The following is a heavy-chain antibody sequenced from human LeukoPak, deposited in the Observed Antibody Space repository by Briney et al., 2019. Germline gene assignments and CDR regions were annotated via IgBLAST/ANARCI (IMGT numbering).Heavy chain of an antibody. V-gene: IGHV3-30*02. CDR3: ARPIHYYDSSGYYYYYYYYMDV. CDR1: GFTFSSYG. CDR2: IRYDGSNK. Sequence: GGSLRLSCAASGFTFSSYGMHWVRQAPGKGLEWVAFIRYDGSNKYYADSVKGRFTISRDNSKNTLYLQMNSLRAEDTAVYYCARPIHYYDSSGYYYYYYYYMDVWGKGTTVTVSS. J-gene: IGHJ6*03. D-gene: IGHD3-22*01.